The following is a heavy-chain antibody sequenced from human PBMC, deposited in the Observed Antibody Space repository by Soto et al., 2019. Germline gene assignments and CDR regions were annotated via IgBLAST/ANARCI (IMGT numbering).Heavy chain of an antibody. Sequence: EVQLVESGGGLIQPGGSLRLSCAASGFTVSSNYMSWVRQAPGEGLEWVSVIYSSGNTYYADSVKGRFTISRDNSKNTLNLQMNSLRAEDTAVYYCAREVPAAIGRFDPWGQGTLVTVSS. V-gene: IGHV3-53*01. J-gene: IGHJ5*02. D-gene: IGHD2-2*01. CDR1: GFTVSSNY. CDR3: AREVPAAIGRFDP. CDR2: IYSSGNT.